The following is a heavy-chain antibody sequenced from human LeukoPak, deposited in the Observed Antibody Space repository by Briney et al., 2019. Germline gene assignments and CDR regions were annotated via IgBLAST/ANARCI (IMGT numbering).Heavy chain of an antibody. J-gene: IGHJ6*03. Sequence: GGSLRLSCAASGFTFSNAWMSWVRQAPGKGLEWVANIKQDGSEKYYVDSVKGRFTISRDNAKNSLYLQMNSLRAEDTAVYYCARDRVWQWLVRDYYYYMDVWGKGTTVTVSS. V-gene: IGHV3-7*01. CDR1: GFTFSNAW. CDR2: IKQDGSEK. CDR3: ARDRVWQWLVRDYYYYMDV. D-gene: IGHD6-19*01.